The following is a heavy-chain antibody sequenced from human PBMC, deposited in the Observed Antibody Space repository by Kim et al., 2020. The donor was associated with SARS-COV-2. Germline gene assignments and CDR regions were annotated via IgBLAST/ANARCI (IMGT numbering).Heavy chain of an antibody. D-gene: IGHD6-13*01. Sequence: GGSLRLSCAASGFTFSSYAMSWVRQAPGKGLEWVSAISGSGGSTYYADSVKGRFTISRDNSKNTLYLQMNSLRAEDTAVYYCAKWYGGSSWYSYYYGMDVWGQGTTVTVSS. V-gene: IGHV3-23*01. CDR1: GFTFSSYA. J-gene: IGHJ6*01. CDR2: ISGSGGST. CDR3: AKWYGGSSWYSYYYGMDV.